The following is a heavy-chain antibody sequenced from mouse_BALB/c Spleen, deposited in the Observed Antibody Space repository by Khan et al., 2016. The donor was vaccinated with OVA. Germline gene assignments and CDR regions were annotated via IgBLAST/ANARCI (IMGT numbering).Heavy chain of an antibody. CDR3: TRGGYSSFAY. J-gene: IGHJ3*01. Sequence: VQLQQSGTVLARPGSSVKMSCKTSGYSFTNYLIHWVKQRPRQGLEWIGDIYPGNSETTYNQKFKDKAKLTADTSASTAYMELSSLTNEDFAVYYCTRGGYSSFAYWGQGTLVTVSA. D-gene: IGHD2-12*01. CDR1: GYSFTNYL. V-gene: IGHV1-5*01. CDR2: IYPGNSET.